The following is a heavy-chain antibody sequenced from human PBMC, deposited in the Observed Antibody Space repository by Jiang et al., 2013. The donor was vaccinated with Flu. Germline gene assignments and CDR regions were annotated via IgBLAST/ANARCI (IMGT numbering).Heavy chain of an antibody. CDR1: GGSISSSSYY. CDR3: ARHRYSSSWTGYYFDY. V-gene: IGHV4-39*01. D-gene: IGHD6-13*01. CDR2: IYYSGST. J-gene: IGHJ4*02. Sequence: ETLSLTCTVSGGSISSSSYYWGWIRQPPGKGLEWIGSIYYSGSTYYNPSLKSRVTISVDTSKNQFSLKLSSVTAADTAVYYCARHRYSSSWTGYYFDYWGQGTLVTVSS.